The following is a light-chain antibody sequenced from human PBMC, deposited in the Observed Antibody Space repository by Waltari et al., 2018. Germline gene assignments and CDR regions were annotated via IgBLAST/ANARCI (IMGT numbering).Light chain of an antibody. Sequence: EIVLTQSPGTASLSPGERVTLSCRASQSVGSSSLAWYQQKPGQAPRLVIYRASRRATGIPDRFSGSGSGTDFSLTISRLEPEDFAVYYCQQHGTLPATFGQGTEVELK. V-gene: IGKV3-20*01. CDR2: RAS. J-gene: IGKJ1*01. CDR3: QQHGTLPAT. CDR1: QSVGSSS.